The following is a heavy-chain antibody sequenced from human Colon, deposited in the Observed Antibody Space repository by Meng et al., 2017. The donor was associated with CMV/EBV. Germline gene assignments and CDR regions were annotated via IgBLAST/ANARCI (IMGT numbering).Heavy chain of an antibody. Sequence: VQLVQSGAEVKKPGASVKVSCKASGYTFTGLYIQWVRQAPGQGLEWMGWINPKSGDTIYEQKFQGRVTMTRDTSISTVYMDLNSLRSDDTAVYFCARDLWSGSSDYFDYWGQGTLVTVSS. CDR3: ARDLWSGSSDYFDY. V-gene: IGHV1-2*02. D-gene: IGHD3-3*01. CDR1: GYTFTGLY. J-gene: IGHJ4*02. CDR2: INPKSGDT.